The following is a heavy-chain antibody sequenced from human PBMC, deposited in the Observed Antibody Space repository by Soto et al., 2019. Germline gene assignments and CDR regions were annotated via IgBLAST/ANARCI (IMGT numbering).Heavy chain of an antibody. CDR2: IYYSGST. V-gene: IGHV4-59*12. CDR3: AREDYDSSGYYLP. J-gene: IGHJ4*02. Sequence: SETLSLTCTVSGGSISSYYWSWIRQPPGKGLEWIGYIYYSGSTNYNPSLKSRVTISVGTSKNQFSLKLSSVTAADTAVYYCAREDYDSSGYYLPWGQGTLVTVS. D-gene: IGHD3-22*01. CDR1: GGSISSYY.